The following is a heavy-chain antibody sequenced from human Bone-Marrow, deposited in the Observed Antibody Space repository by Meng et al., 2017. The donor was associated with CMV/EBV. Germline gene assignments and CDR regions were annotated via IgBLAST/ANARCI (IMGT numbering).Heavy chain of an antibody. CDR3: GLQLLYGFYYYYYGMDV. V-gene: IGHV1-69*05. CDR2: IIPIFGTA. D-gene: IGHD2-2*02. J-gene: IGHJ6*02. Sequence: SVKVSCKASGGTFSSYAISWVRQAPGQGLEWMGGIIPIFGTANYAQKFQGRVTITTDESTSTAYMELSSLRSEDTAVYYCGLQLLYGFYYYYYGMDVWGQGTTVTFAS. CDR1: GGTFSSYA.